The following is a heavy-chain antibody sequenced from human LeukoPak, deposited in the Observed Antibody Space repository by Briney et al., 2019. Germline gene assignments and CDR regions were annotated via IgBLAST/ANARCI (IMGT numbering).Heavy chain of an antibody. J-gene: IGHJ4*02. CDR1: RRTFSGYG. CDR2: IRYDGSNK. Sequence: PRGSLRLSCVASRRTFSGYGMHCVSQAPGKGLEWVAFIRYDGSNKYYADSVKGRFTIARDNSKNTLYRQINSLRAECTAVYYCAAEGWTGVFEYWGQGTLVTVSS. D-gene: IGHD3/OR15-3a*01. V-gene: IGHV3-30*02. CDR3: AAEGWTGVFEY.